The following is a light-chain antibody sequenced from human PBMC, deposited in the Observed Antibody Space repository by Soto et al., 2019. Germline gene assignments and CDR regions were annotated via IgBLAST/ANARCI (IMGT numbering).Light chain of an antibody. CDR2: GAS. J-gene: IGKJ4*01. CDR1: QSLSSN. V-gene: IGKV3-15*01. Sequence: EIVMTQSPATLSVSPGEGVTLSCGASQSLSSNLAWCQQKPGRAPRLLIYGASTRATGIPARFSGSASGTEFTLTISSLQSEDFAVFYCLQYSNWPLTFGGGTKVDI. CDR3: LQYSNWPLT.